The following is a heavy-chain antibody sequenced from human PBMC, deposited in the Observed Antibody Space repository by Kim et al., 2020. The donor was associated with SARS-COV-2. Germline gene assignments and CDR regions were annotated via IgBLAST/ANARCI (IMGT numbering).Heavy chain of an antibody. CDR2: ISYDGSNK. CDR3: AKDISSYSGYDYVRPNYYYYYGMDV. J-gene: IGHJ6*02. V-gene: IGHV3-30*18. D-gene: IGHD5-12*01. CDR1: GFTFSSYG. Sequence: GGSLRLSCAASGFTFSSYGMHWVRQAPGKGLEWVAVISYDGSNKYYADSVKGRFTISRDNSKNTLYLQMNSLRAEDTAVYYCAKDISSYSGYDYVRPNYYYYYGMDVWGQGTTVTVSS.